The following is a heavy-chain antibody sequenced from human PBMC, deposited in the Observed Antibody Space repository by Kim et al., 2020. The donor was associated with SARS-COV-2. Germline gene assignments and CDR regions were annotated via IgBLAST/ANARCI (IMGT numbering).Heavy chain of an antibody. CDR1: GDSVSSSSAS. V-gene: IGHV6-1*01. Sequence: SQTLSLTCAISGDSVSSSSASWNWIRQSPSRGLEWLGRTYYRSTWSNQYALSVNTRIAINSDTSKNQFSLHLNSVTPEDTAVYYCAKVPIQDKGWYRSGFDCWGQGILVTVSS. CDR2: TYYRSTWSN. D-gene: IGHD6-19*01. CDR3: AKVPIQDKGWYRSGFDC. J-gene: IGHJ4*02.